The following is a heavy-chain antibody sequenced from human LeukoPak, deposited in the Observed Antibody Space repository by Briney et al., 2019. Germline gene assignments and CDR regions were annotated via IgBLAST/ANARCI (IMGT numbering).Heavy chain of an antibody. J-gene: IGHJ4*02. CDR2: ISSSSSSI. D-gene: IGHD3-22*01. CDR3: ARQNGADYYYYFDS. V-gene: IGHV3-48*01. CDR1: GFTFSTYS. Sequence: GGSLRLSCAASGFTFSTYSMNWVRQAPGKGLEWVSYISSSSSSIYYADSVKGRSTISRDNAKNSLYLQINSLRAEDTAVYYCARQNGADYYYYFDSWGQGTPVTVSS.